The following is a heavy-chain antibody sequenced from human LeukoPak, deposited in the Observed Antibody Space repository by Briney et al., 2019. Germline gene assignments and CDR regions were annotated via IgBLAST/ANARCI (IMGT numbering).Heavy chain of an antibody. CDR1: GGSMTNYY. CDR3: AREGAGSYGFRYIDV. J-gene: IGHJ6*03. CDR2: IYYYGST. V-gene: IGHV4-59*01. D-gene: IGHD5-18*01. Sequence: PSETLSLTCTVSGGSMTNYYWTSIRQPPGEGLEWLAYIYYYGSTNYNPSLESRLTLTVDTSKNQFSLKLSSVTAADTAVYYCAREGAGSYGFRYIDVWGKGTTVTVS.